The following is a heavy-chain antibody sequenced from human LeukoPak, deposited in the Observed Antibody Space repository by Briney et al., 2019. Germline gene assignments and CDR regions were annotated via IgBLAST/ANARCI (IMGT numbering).Heavy chain of an antibody. J-gene: IGHJ4*02. V-gene: IGHV3-21*01. Sequence: GGSLRLSCAPSGFTFSSYSMNWFRQAPGKGLEGVSLVSSSRSSIYYADSVKGRFTISRDNAKKSLYLQMSSLRAEDTAVYYCARGEMSAMLDYWGQGTLVTVSS. CDR3: ARGEMSAMLDY. CDR2: VSSSRSSI. CDR1: GFTFSSYS. D-gene: IGHD2-2*01.